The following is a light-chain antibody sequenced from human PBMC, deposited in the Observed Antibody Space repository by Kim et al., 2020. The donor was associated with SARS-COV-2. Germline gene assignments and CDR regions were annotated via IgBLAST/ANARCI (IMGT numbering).Light chain of an antibody. Sequence: SPGERATLSCRTSQSVSSTSLAWYQQKPGQAPRLLIYGVSSRATGIPDRFSGSGSGIDFTLTISRLEPEDFAVYYCQQYGTSPRTFGQGTKVDIK. CDR2: GVS. J-gene: IGKJ1*01. CDR1: QSVSSTS. V-gene: IGKV3-20*01. CDR3: QQYGTSPRT.